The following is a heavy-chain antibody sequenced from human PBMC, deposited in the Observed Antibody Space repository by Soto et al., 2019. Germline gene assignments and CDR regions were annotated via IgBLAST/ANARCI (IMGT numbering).Heavy chain of an antibody. CDR1: GFSLTTSGVG. V-gene: IGHV2-5*02. CDR3: AHIVLRTVFGLVTTTAIYFDF. Sequence: QITLNESGPTVVRPTETLTLTCRFSGFSLTTSGVGVGWIRQSPGKAPEWLALIYWDDDKRYSASLKSRLTITKYTSKNQVVLKVSDLDPTDTATYYCAHIVLRTVFGLVTTTAIYFDFWGQGTPVAVSS. D-gene: IGHD3-3*01. J-gene: IGHJ4*02. CDR2: IYWDDDK.